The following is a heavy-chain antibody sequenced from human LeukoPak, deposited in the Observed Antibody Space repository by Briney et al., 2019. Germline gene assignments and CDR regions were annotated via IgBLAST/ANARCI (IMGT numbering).Heavy chain of an antibody. CDR1: GFTFSSYA. V-gene: IGHV3-23*01. CDR3: AKDRGVIFDSYFDY. Sequence: PGGSLRLSCAASGFTFSSYAMSWVRQAPGKGLEWVSTISDSGGSTYYADSVKGRFTISRDNSKNTLCLQMNSLRAEDTAVYYCAKDRGVIFDSYFDYWGQGTLVTVSS. CDR2: ISDSGGST. J-gene: IGHJ4*02. D-gene: IGHD3/OR15-3a*01.